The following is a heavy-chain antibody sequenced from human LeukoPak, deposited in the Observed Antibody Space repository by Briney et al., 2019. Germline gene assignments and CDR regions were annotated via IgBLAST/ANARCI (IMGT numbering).Heavy chain of an antibody. CDR3: ARAAYSGSYHSDY. Sequence: SETLSLTCTVSGGSVNSGSYYWNWVRQPPGKGLEWIGYIYYSGSTNYCPSLKSRVTISVDTSKNQFSLKLSSVTAADTAVYYCARAAYSGSYHSDYWGQGTLVTVSS. J-gene: IGHJ4*02. CDR2: IYYSGST. CDR1: GGSVNSGSYY. V-gene: IGHV4-61*01. D-gene: IGHD1-26*01.